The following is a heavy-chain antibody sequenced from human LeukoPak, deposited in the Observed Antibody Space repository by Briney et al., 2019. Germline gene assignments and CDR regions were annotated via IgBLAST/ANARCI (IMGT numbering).Heavy chain of an antibody. V-gene: IGHV3-66*01. CDR3: ARDVIVVVPAAITSRYYYYGMDV. Sequence: GGSLRLSCAASGITVSTNYMSWVRQAPGKGLEWVSIIYSGGATFYADSVKGRFTISRENSKNTLWLQMNSVRAEDTAVYYCARDVIVVVPAAITSRYYYYGMDVWGQGTTVTVSS. CDR1: GITVSTNY. J-gene: IGHJ6*02. D-gene: IGHD2-2*01. CDR2: IYSGGAT.